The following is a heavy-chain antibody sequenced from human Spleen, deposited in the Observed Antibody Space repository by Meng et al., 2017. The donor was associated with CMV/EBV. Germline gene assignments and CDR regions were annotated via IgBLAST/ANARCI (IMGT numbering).Heavy chain of an antibody. J-gene: IGHJ4*02. CDR3: ARDITGTRFYY. V-gene: IGHV2-5*01. CDR2: IYWNDDN. D-gene: IGHD1-7*01. CDR1: GFSLSTSGVG. Sequence: SGPTLVKPTQTLTLTCTFSGFSLSTSGVGVGWIRQPPGKALEWLALIYWNDDNRYSPSLKSRITITKDTSKNQVVLTLTNMAPVDTATYFCARDITGTRFYYWGQGTLVTVSS.